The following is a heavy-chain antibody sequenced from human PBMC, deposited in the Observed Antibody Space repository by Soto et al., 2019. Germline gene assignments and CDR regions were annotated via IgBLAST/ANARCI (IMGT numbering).Heavy chain of an antibody. D-gene: IGHD1-26*01. V-gene: IGHV1-18*01. CDR1: GYTFTSYG. CDR2: INPYNANT. Sequence: QVQLVQSGAEVKKPGASVKVSCKASGYTFTSYGIIWVRQAPGQGLEWMGWINPYNANTKYAQKVQGRVTMTTDTSTSTAYMELTSLRSDDTAVYYCAKGAGWEPEYYSDYWGQGTLVTGAS. J-gene: IGHJ4*02. CDR3: AKGAGWEPEYYSDY.